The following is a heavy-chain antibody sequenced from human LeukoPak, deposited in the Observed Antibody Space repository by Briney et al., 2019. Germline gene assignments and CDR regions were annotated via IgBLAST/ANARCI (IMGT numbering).Heavy chain of an antibody. J-gene: IGHJ4*02. CDR1: GYSFTSYW. D-gene: IGHD5-18*01. CDR3: ARLVAYSYGSQLGYFDY. CDR2: IYPGDSDT. V-gene: IGHV5-51*01. Sequence: RGESLKISCKGSGYSFTSYWIGWVRQMPGKGLEWMGIIYPGDSDTRYSPSFQGQVTISADKSISTAYLQWSSLKASDTAMYYCARLVAYSYGSQLGYFDYWGQGALVTVSS.